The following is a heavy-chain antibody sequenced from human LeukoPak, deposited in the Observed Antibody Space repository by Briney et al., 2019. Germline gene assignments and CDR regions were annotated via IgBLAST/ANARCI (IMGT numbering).Heavy chain of an antibody. D-gene: IGHD3-10*01. Sequence: ASVKVSCKASGGTFSSYAISWVRQAPGQGLEWMGGIIPIFGTANYAQKFQGRVTITRNTSISTAYMELSSLRSEDTAVYYCARVGFYGSGAQAGYMDVWGKGTTVTVSS. V-gene: IGHV1-69*05. CDR1: GGTFSSYA. CDR2: IIPIFGTA. CDR3: ARVGFYGSGAQAGYMDV. J-gene: IGHJ6*03.